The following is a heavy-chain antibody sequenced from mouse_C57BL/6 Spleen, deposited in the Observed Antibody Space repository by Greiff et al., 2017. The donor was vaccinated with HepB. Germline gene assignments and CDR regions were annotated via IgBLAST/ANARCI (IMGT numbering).Heavy chain of an antibody. CDR3: ASFITTVVAAGDY. V-gene: IGHV1-53*01. J-gene: IGHJ2*01. CDR1: GYTFTSYW. CDR2: INPSNGGT. D-gene: IGHD1-1*01. Sequence: QVQLQQSGTELVKPGASVKLSCKASGYTFTSYWMHWVKQRPGQGLEWIGNINPSNGGTNYNEKFKSKATLTVDKSSSTAYMQLSSLTSEYSAVYYCASFITTVVAAGDYWGQGTTLTVSS.